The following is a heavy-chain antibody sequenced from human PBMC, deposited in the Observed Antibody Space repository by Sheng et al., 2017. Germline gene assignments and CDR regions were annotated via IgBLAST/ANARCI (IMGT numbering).Heavy chain of an antibody. D-gene: IGHD1-26*01. J-gene: IGHJ3*02. V-gene: IGHV4-39*07. CDR2: IYYSGTT. Sequence: QLQLHESGPGLVKPSETLSLTCSVSGGSISSTSYYWGWIRQPPGTGLEWIGNIYYSGTTFYNPSLKSRVTISVDTSRNQFSLNLSSVTAADTAVYYCARYSGSDAFDIWAKGTMV. CDR3: ARYSGSDAFDI. CDR1: GGSISSTSYY.